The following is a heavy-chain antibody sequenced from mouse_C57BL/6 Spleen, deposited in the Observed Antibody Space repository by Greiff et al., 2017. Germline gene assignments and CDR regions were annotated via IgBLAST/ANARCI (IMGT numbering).Heavy chain of an antibody. CDR1: GYTFTDYE. J-gene: IGHJ3*01. V-gene: IGHV1-15*01. Sequence: QVQLQPSGAELVRPGASVTLSCKASGYTFTDYEMHWVKQTPVHGLEWIGAIDPETGGTAYNQKFKGKAILTAAKSYSTAYMELRSLTSEDSAVYYCTDGNYWFAYWGQGTLVTVSA. D-gene: IGHD2-1*01. CDR3: TDGNYWFAY. CDR2: IDPETGGT.